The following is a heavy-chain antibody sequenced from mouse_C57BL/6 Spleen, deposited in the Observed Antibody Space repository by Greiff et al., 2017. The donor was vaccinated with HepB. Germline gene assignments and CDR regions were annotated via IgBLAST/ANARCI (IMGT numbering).Heavy chain of an antibody. CDR3: PRSRVPPLPMDY. Sequence: QVQLQQPGAELVRPGTSVKLSCKASGYTFTSYWMHWVKQRPGQGLEWIGVIDPSDSYTNYNQKFKGKATLTVDTSSSTAYMQLSSLTSEDSAVYYCPRSRVPPLPMDYWGQGTSVTVSS. D-gene: IGHD2-14*01. CDR2: IDPSDSYT. CDR1: GYTFTSYW. J-gene: IGHJ4*01. V-gene: IGHV1-59*01.